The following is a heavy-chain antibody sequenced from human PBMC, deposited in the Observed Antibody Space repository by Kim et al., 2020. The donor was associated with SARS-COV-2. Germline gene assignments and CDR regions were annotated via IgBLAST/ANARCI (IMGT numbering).Heavy chain of an antibody. D-gene: IGHD3-10*01. J-gene: IGHJ4*02. CDR2: T. Sequence: TSYDKKFQGRVTMTRETSTSTVYMELSSLRSEDTAVYYCAREGLDSGGDYWGQGTLVTVSS. V-gene: IGHV1-46*01. CDR3: AREGLDSGGDY.